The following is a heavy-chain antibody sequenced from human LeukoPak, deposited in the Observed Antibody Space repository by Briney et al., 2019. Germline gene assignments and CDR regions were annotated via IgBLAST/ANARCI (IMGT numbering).Heavy chain of an antibody. CDR1: GYSFTSYL. J-gene: IGHJ5*02. CDR3: AIFDFLFGEIDNWFDP. V-gene: IGHV5-51*01. Sequence: GESLKISCKGSGYSFTSYLIGFGRQMPGKGLELMGIIYPGDSETRYSASFQGQGTISADKSISTAYLQWSSLKASATAMYYCAIFDFLFGEIDNWFDPWGQGTQVTVSS. D-gene: IGHD3-16*01. CDR2: IYPGDSET.